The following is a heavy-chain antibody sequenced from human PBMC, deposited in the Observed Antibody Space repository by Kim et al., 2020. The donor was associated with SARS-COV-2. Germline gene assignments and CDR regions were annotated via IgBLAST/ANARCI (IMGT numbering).Heavy chain of an antibody. CDR3: AKEVECYDGWSNGLYV. CDR1: GFTFSSYS. D-gene: IGHD3-3*01. CDR2: ITTSSGTT. Sequence: GGSLRLSCAASGFTFSSYSMYWVRQAPGKGLEWVSLITTSSGTTKYADAVKGRFTISRDNSKNTLYLQMNSLRAEDTAVYYCAKEVECYDGWSNGLYV. V-gene: IGHV3-48*01. J-gene: IGHJ6*01.